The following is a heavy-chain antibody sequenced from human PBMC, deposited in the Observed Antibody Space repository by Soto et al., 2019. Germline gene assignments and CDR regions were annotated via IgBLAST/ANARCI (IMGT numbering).Heavy chain of an antibody. J-gene: IGHJ5*02. D-gene: IGHD1-26*01. CDR2: ISAYNGNT. Sequence: ASVKVSCKASGYTFTSYGISWVRQAPGQGLEWMGWISAYNGNTNYAQKLQGRVTMTRDTSTSTASMELSSLRSEDTAVYYCARDNSDSTSSEFDTWGQRTVLTISS. V-gene: IGHV1-18*01. CDR1: GYTFTSYG. CDR3: ARDNSDSTSSEFDT.